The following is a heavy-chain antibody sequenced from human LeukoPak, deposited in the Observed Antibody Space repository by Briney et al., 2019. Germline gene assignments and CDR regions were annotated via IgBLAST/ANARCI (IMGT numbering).Heavy chain of an antibody. CDR1: GGSISTYY. CDR2: IFYTGST. Sequence: SETLSLTCTVSGGSISTYYWSWIRQPPGKGLEWIGYIFYTGSTNSNPSLKSRVTISVDTSKNQFSLKLSSVTAADTAVYYCARRLSYGSGSYYENYYYYYMDVWGKGTTVTISS. D-gene: IGHD3-10*01. J-gene: IGHJ6*03. V-gene: IGHV4-59*12. CDR3: ARRLSYGSGSYYENYYYYYMDV.